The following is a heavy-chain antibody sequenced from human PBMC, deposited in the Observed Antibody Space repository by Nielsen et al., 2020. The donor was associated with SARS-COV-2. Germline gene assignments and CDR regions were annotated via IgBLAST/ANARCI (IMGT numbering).Heavy chain of an antibody. V-gene: IGHV3-21*01. J-gene: IGHJ6*02. CDR1: GFTFSSYS. CDR2: ISSSSSYI. D-gene: IGHD2-2*01. CDR3: ARWFGPAAPQNYYYYGMDV. Sequence: GESLKISCAASGFTFSSYSMNWVRQAPGKGLEWVSSISSSSSYIYCADSVKGRFTISRDNAKNSLYLQMNSLRAEDTAVYYCARWFGPAAPQNYYYYGMDVWGQGTTVTVSS.